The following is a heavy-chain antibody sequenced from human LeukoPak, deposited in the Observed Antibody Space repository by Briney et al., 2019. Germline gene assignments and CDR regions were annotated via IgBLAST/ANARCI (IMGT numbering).Heavy chain of an antibody. CDR2: IYHSGST. Sequence: SETLSLTCAVSGGSISSGGYSWRWIRQPPGKGLEWIGYIYHSGSTYYNPSLKSRVTISVDRSKNQFSLKLSSVTAADTAVYYCARDSVSGDAFDIWGQGTMVTVSS. CDR3: ARDSVSGDAFDI. J-gene: IGHJ3*02. D-gene: IGHD3-10*01. V-gene: IGHV4-30-2*01. CDR1: GGSISSGGYS.